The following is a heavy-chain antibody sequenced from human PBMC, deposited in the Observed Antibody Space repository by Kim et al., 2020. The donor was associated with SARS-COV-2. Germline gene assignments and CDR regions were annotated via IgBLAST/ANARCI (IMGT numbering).Heavy chain of an antibody. J-gene: IGHJ5*02. CDR3: ARDYYGSGSYYNWFDP. V-gene: IGHV4-61*01. D-gene: IGHD3-10*01. CDR1: GGSVSSGSYY. Sequence: SETLSLTCTVSGGSVSSGSYYWSWIRQPPGKGLEWIGYIYYSGSTNYNPSLKSRVTISVDTSKNQFSLKLSSVTAADTAVYYCARDYYGSGSYYNWFDPGGQKTLVPVSS. CDR2: IYYSGST.